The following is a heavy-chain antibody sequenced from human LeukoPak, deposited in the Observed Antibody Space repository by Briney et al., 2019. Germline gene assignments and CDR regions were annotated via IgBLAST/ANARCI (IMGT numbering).Heavy chain of an antibody. V-gene: IGHV1-8*03. CDR2: INPSSGNT. J-gene: IGHJ4*02. CDR3: ARGNCGSTNCRVFDY. CDR1: GYTFSNHD. D-gene: IGHD2-2*01. Sequence: ASVKVSCKASGYTFSNHDMNWVRQATGQGLEWMGWINPSSGNTGYAQKFQGRVTITRDTSISTAYMELSNLRSEDTAVYYCARGNCGSTNCRVFDYWGQGTLVTVSS.